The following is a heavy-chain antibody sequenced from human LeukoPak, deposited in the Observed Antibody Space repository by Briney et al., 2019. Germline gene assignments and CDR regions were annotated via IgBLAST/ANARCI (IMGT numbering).Heavy chain of an antibody. Sequence: SSETLSLTCTVSGGSISSYYWSWIRQPPGKGLEGIGYIYYSGSTNYNPSLKSRVTISVDTSKNQFSLKLSSVTAADTAVYYCATTYYYDGSGYYFMPPFDYWGQGTPVTVSS. D-gene: IGHD3-22*01. CDR3: ATTYYYDGSGYYFMPPFDY. J-gene: IGHJ4*02. CDR2: IYYSGST. CDR1: GGSISSYY. V-gene: IGHV4-59*08.